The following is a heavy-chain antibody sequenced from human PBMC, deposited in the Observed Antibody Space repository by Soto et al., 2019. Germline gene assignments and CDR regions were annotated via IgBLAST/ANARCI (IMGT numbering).Heavy chain of an antibody. J-gene: IGHJ4*02. Sequence: PGGSLRLSCAASGFTFSDYYMSWIRQAPGKGLEWVSYISSSGSTIYYADSVKGRFTISRDNAKNSLYLQMNSLRAEDTAVYYCASTGYYDFWSGFQGFDYWGQGTLVTVSS. D-gene: IGHD3-3*01. V-gene: IGHV3-11*01. CDR1: GFTFSDYY. CDR2: ISSSGSTI. CDR3: ASTGYYDFWSGFQGFDY.